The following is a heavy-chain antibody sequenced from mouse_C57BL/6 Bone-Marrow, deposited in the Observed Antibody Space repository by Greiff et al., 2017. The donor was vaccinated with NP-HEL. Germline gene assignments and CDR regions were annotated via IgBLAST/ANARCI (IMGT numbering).Heavy chain of an antibody. V-gene: IGHV1-64*01. Sequence: QVQLKQPGAELVKPGASVKLSCKASGYTFTSYWMHWEKQRPGQGLEWIGMIHPNSGSTNYNEKFKSKATLTVDKSSSTAYMQLSSLTSEDSAVYYCARRHSYGSSYDYWGQGTTLTVSS. D-gene: IGHD1-1*01. CDR3: ARRHSYGSSYDY. J-gene: IGHJ2*01. CDR1: GYTFTSYW. CDR2: IHPNSGST.